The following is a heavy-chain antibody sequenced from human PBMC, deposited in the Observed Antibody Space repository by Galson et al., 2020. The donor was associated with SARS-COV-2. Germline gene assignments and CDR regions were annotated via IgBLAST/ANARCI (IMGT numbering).Heavy chain of an antibody. J-gene: IGHJ5*02. D-gene: IGHD3-10*01. V-gene: IGHV3-23*01. CDR3: AKDLPGGFGEFYPWFDP. CDR2: ISGSGGST. CDR1: GFTFSSYA. Sequence: GESLKISCAASGFTFSSYAMSWVRQAPGKGLEWVSAISGSGGSTYYADSVKGRFTISRDNSKNTLYLQMNSLRAEDTAVYYCAKDLPGGFGEFYPWFDPWGQGTLVTVSS.